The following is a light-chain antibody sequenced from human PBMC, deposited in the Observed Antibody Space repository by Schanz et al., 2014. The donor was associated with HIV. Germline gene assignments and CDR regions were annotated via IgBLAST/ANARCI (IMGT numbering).Light chain of an antibody. CDR2: ATS. V-gene: IGKV3-20*01. CDR3: QQYGVSPFT. J-gene: IGKJ3*01. Sequence: EIVLTQSPGSLSLSPGGRATLSCGASQRLSSTYLAWYQQKPDQPPRLVIYATSTRAAGIPDRFSGTGSGTDFTLTISRLEPEDFAVYYCQQYGVSPFTFGPGTTVDIK. CDR1: QRLSSTY.